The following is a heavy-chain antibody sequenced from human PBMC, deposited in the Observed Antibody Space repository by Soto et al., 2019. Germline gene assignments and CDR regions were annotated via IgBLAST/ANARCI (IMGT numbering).Heavy chain of an antibody. J-gene: IGHJ4*02. CDR2: IFYSGTA. D-gene: IGHD4-17*01. V-gene: IGHV4-59*01. CDR1: GGSISPYY. CDR3: ARHTDYSDYGYYFEV. Sequence: QVQLQESGPRLVKPSETLSLTCTVSGGSISPYYWSWIRQSPGKGLDWLGYIFYSGTADYNPSRKNRVTLSVEPSKHQFSLEVTSVTAVDTAVYYCARHTDYSDYGYYFEVWVQGTLVTVSS.